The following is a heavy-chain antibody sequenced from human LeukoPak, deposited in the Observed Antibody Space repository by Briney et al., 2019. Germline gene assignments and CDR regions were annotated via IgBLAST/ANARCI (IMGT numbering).Heavy chain of an antibody. CDR1: GYTFTNFA. J-gene: IGHJ4*02. V-gene: IGHV7-4-1*02. Sequence: ASVKVSRKASGYTFTNFAINWVRQAPGQGPEWMGWINTITGNPTYAQGFTGRFVFSLDTSVSTAYLQISSLKAEDTAVYYCARSNNDGDYLGVGFDYWGQGTLVTVSS. CDR3: ARSNNDGDYLGVGFDY. D-gene: IGHD4-17*01. CDR2: INTITGNP.